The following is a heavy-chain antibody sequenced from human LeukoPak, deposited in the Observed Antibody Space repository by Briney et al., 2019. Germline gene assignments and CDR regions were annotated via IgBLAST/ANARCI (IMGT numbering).Heavy chain of an antibody. J-gene: IGHJ4*02. CDR1: GFTFSSYS. Sequence: PGGSLRLSCAASGFTFSSYSMNWVRQAPGKGLEWVSYISSGATMIYYADSVKGRFTISRDNAKNSLYLQMNSLRDEDTAVYYCARGNQDTPATMPFDYWGQGTSATVSS. D-gene: IGHD2-2*01. V-gene: IGHV3-48*02. CDR3: ARGNQDTPATMPFDY. CDR2: ISSGATMI.